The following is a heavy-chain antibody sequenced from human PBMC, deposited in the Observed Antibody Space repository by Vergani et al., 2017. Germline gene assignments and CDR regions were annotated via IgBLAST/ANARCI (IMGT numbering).Heavy chain of an antibody. Sequence: EVQLVESGGGLIQPGGSLRLSCAASGFTVSSNYMSWVRQAPGKGLEWVSVIYSGGSTYYADSVKGRVTISRDNSKNTLYLQMNSLRAEDTDVYDCARDTLARYCSSTSCYYYCYGMDVWGQGTTVTVSS. CDR1: GFTVSSNY. J-gene: IGHJ6*02. CDR3: ARDTLARYCSSTSCYYYCYGMDV. CDR2: IYSGGST. V-gene: IGHV3-53*01. D-gene: IGHD2-2*01.